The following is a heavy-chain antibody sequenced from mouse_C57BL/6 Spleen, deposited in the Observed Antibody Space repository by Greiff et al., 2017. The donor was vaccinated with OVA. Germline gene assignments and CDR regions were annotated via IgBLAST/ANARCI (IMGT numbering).Heavy chain of an antibody. Sequence: DVKLVESGGGLVKPGGSLKLSCAASGFTFSSYAMSWVRQTPEKRLEWVATISDGGSYTYYPDNVKGRFTISRDNAKNNLYLQMSHLKSEDTAMYYCAREDSNWYFDVWGTGTTVTVSS. CDR1: GFTFSSYA. V-gene: IGHV5-4*01. J-gene: IGHJ1*03. D-gene: IGHD2-5*01. CDR2: ISDGGSYT. CDR3: AREDSNWYFDV.